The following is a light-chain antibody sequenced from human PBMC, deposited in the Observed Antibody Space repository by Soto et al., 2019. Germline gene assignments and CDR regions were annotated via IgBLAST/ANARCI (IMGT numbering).Light chain of an antibody. CDR1: QSISSY. CDR3: QQYYTIPLT. V-gene: IGKV1-39*01. Sequence: DIQMTHSPSSLSASVVDRVTIAGLASQSISSYLNWYQQKPGKAPKLLIYAASSLQSGVPSRFSGSGSGTDFTLTISSLQAEDVAIYYCQQYYTIPLTFGGGTKVDIK. CDR2: AAS. J-gene: IGKJ4*01.